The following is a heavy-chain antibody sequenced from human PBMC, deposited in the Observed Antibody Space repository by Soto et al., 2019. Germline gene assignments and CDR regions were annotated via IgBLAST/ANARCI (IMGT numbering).Heavy chain of an antibody. V-gene: IGHV1-24*01. CDR2: FDPEDGET. Sequence: GGSVKGSWKVSGYALTELSMHWVRQAPGKGLEWMGGFDPEDGETIYAQKFHGRVTMTEDTSTDTAYMELSSLRSEDTAVYYCAKGGQLWSYWGQGTMVTVSS. CDR1: GYALTELS. J-gene: IGHJ4*02. CDR3: AKGGQLWSY. D-gene: IGHD5-18*01.